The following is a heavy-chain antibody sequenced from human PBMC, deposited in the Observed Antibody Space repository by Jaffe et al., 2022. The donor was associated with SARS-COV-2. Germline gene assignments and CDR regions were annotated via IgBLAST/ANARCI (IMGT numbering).Heavy chain of an antibody. CDR1: GFNVSNNY. V-gene: IGHV3-53*01. D-gene: IGHD3-16*01. CDR2: IYSGGST. Sequence: EMQLVESGGALIQPGGSLRLSCAASGFNVSNNYITWVRQAPGRGLEWVSVIYSGGSTYYADSVKGRFTISRDNSKNTLYLQMSSLRAEDTAVYYCASPPRGHAGRTFYYYGLDVWGPGTTVTVSS. CDR3: ASPPRGHAGRTFYYYGLDV. J-gene: IGHJ6*02.